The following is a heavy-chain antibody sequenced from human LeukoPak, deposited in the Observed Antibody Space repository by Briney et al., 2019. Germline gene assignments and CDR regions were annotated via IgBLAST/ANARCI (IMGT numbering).Heavy chain of an antibody. V-gene: IGHV1-2*02. CDR3: ARAIGEFYGSGSYYS. CDR1: GYTFTAYY. Sequence: ASVKVSWKASGYTFTAYYMHWVRQAPGQGLEWMGWIYPNSGGTNYAQKFQGRVTMTRDTSISTAYMELSSLRSDDTAVYYCARAIGEFYGSGSYYSWGQGTLVTVSS. D-gene: IGHD3-10*01. CDR2: IYPNSGGT. J-gene: IGHJ4*02.